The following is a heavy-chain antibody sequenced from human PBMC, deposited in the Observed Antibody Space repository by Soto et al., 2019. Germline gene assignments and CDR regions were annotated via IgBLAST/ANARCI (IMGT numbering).Heavy chain of an antibody. J-gene: IGHJ4*02. CDR3: ARDRAVALKKTEFDY. D-gene: IGHD6-19*01. Sequence: ASVKVSCKASGYTFTSYGISWVRQAPGQGLEWMGWISAYNGNTNYAQKLQGRVTMTTDTSTSTAYMELRSLRSDDTAVYYCARDRAVALKKTEFDYWGQGTLVTVSS. V-gene: IGHV1-18*04. CDR1: GYTFTSYG. CDR2: ISAYNGNT.